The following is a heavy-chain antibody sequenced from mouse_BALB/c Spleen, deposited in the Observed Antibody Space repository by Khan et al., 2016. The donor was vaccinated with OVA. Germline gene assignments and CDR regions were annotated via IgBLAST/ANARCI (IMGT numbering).Heavy chain of an antibody. CDR2: IFPNNGGT. V-gene: IGHV1-18*01. Sequence: MQLKQSGPELVKPGASVKIPCKASGYPFTDYNMAWVKQSHGRGLEWIGDIFPNNGGTVYNQKFKGKATLTVDKSSSIAFMDLRSLTSEDTAVSSCARHGYGWFAYWGHGTLVTVSS. J-gene: IGHJ3*01. CDR3: ARHGYGWFAY. CDR1: GYPFTDYN. D-gene: IGHD2-2*01.